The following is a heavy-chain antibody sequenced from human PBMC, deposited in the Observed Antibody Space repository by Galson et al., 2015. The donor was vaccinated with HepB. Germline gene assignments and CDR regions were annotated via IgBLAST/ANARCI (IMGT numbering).Heavy chain of an antibody. J-gene: IGHJ4*02. Sequence: SLRLSCAASGFTFSDYYMSWIRQAPGKGLEWVSYISSSGSTIYYADSVKGRFTISRDNAKNLLYLQMNSLRAEDTAVYYCARVDYYDSSPFDYWGQGTLVTVSS. V-gene: IGHV3-11*01. CDR1: GFTFSDYY. CDR3: ARVDYYDSSPFDY. CDR2: ISSSGSTI. D-gene: IGHD3-22*01.